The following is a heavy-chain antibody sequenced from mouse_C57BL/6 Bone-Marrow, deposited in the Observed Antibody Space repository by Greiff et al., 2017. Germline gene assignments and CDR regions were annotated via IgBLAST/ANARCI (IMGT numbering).Heavy chain of an antibody. J-gene: IGHJ4*01. Sequence: EVKLMESGAELVRPGASVKLSCTASGFNIKDDYMHWVKQRPEQGLEWIGWIDPENGDTEYASKFQGKATITADTSSNTAYLQLSSLTSEDTAVYYCTTGTSHYYAMDYWGQGTSVTVSS. D-gene: IGHD4-1*01. CDR1: GFNIKDDY. CDR2: IDPENGDT. V-gene: IGHV14-4*01. CDR3: TTGTSHYYAMDY.